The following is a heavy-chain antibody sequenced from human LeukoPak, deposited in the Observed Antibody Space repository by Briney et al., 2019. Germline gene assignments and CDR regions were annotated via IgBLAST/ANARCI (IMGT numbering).Heavy chain of an antibody. V-gene: IGHV4-59*08. J-gene: IGHJ4*01. Sequence: SETLSLTCTVSGGSISSYYWSWIRQPPGKGLEWIGYIYYSGSANYNPSLKSRVTISVDTSKNQFSLKLSSVTAADTAVYYCARHMGLGYTYFYPYFDYWGQGTLVTVSS. CDR1: GGSISSYY. CDR3: ARHMGLGYTYFYPYFDY. CDR2: IYYSGSA. D-gene: IGHD1-1*01.